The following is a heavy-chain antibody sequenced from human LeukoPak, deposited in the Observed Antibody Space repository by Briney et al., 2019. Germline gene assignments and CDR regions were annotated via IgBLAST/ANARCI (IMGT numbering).Heavy chain of an antibody. CDR3: AGRFITHYYGSGSSPDYYGMDV. Sequence: GGSLRLSCAASGFTFSSYAMHWVRQAPGKGLEYVSAISSNGGSTYYANSVKGRFTISRDNSKNTLYLQMGSLRAEDMAVYYCAGRFITHYYGSGSSPDYYGMDVWGQGTTVTVSS. D-gene: IGHD3-10*01. CDR1: GFTFSSYA. V-gene: IGHV3-64*01. J-gene: IGHJ6*02. CDR2: ISSNGGST.